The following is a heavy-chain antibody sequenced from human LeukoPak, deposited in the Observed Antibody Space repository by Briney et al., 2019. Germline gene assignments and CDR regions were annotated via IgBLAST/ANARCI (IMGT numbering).Heavy chain of an antibody. CDR3: TRLLDTVTTYFDY. D-gene: IGHD4-17*01. CDR2: IRSKANSYAT. Sequence: GGSLRLSCAASGFTFSGSAMHWVRQASGKGLEWVGRIRSKANSYATAYAASVKGRFTISRDDSKNTAYLQMNSLKTEDTAAYYCTRLLDTVTTYFDYWGQGTLVTVSS. CDR1: GFTFSGSA. J-gene: IGHJ4*02. V-gene: IGHV3-73*01.